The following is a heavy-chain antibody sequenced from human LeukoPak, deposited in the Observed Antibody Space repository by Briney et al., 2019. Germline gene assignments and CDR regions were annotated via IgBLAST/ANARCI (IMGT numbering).Heavy chain of an antibody. Sequence: ASVKVSCKASGYTFTGYYMHWVRQAPGQGLEWMGWINPNSGGTNYAQKFQGRVTMTRDTSISTAYMELSRLRSDDTAVYYCARDRVPGVDTAMVMDWRIYYYYMDVWGKGTTVTVSS. CDR3: ARDRVPGVDTAMVMDWRIYYYYMDV. CDR2: INPNSGGT. CDR1: GYTFTGYY. V-gene: IGHV1-2*02. D-gene: IGHD5-18*01. J-gene: IGHJ6*03.